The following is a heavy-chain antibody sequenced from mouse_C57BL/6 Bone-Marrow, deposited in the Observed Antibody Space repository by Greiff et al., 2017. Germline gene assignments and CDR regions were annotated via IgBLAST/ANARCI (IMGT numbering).Heavy chain of an antibody. CDR2: INPSSGYT. CDR3: ERHYYYCRSYGPRSLFDY. J-gene: IGHJ2*01. Sequence: VQLQQSGAELAKPGASVKLSCKASGYTFTSYWMHWVKQRPGQGLEWIGYINPSSGYTKYNQKFKDKATLTADKSSSTAYMQLSSLTYEDSAVYYCERHYYYCRSYGPRSLFDYWGQGTTLTVSS. V-gene: IGHV1-7*01. CDR1: GYTFTSYW. D-gene: IGHD1-1*01.